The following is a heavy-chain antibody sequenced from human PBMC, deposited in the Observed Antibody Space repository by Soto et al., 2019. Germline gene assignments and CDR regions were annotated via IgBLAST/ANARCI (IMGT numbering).Heavy chain of an antibody. CDR3: ARVRGSSGAPYYYGMDV. CDR2: ISYDGSNK. D-gene: IGHD3-22*01. V-gene: IGHV3-30-3*01. Sequence: QVQLVESGGGVVQPGRSLRLSCAASGFTFSSYAMHWVRQAPGKGLEWVAVISYDGSNKYYADSVKGRFTISRDNSKNTLYLQMNSLRAEDTAVYYCARVRGSSGAPYYYGMDVWGQGTTVTVSS. J-gene: IGHJ6*02. CDR1: GFTFSSYA.